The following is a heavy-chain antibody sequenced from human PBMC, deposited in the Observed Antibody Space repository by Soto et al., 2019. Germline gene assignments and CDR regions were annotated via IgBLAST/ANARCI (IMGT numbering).Heavy chain of an antibody. CDR2: ISWNGGSI. CDR1: GFIFDDYA. D-gene: IGHD1-26*01. V-gene: IGHV3-9*01. Sequence: GGSLRLSCAASGFIFDDYAMHWVRQSPGKGLEWVADISWNGGSIGHAESVKARFTISRDNAKNSLYLQMNSLRDEDTALYYCGKDISGRGSFYYYYGLDVWGQGTTVTVSS. CDR3: GKDISGRGSFYYYYGLDV. J-gene: IGHJ6*02.